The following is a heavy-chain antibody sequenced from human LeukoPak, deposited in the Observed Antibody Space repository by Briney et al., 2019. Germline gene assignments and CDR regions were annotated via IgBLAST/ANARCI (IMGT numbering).Heavy chain of an antibody. CDR3: ARQIQGEYCSSTSCSPFDY. D-gene: IGHD2-2*01. V-gene: IGHV4-39*01. Sequence: SETLSLTCTVSGGSISSSSYYWGWIRQPPGKGLEWIGSIYYSGSTYYNPSLKSRVTISVDTSKNQFSLKLSSVTAADTAVYYCARQIQGEYCSSTSCSPFDYWGQGTLVTVSS. CDR2: IYYSGST. J-gene: IGHJ4*02. CDR1: GGSISSSSYY.